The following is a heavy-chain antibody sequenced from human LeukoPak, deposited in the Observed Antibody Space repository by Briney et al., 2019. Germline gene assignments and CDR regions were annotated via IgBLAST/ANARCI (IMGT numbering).Heavy chain of an antibody. CDR2: ISNGGGAT. CDR1: GYTFSPYW. D-gene: IGHD3-10*02. CDR3: TRENYVPDS. V-gene: IGHV3-7*03. Sequence: GGSLRLSCVASGYTFSPYWMSWVRQTPGKGLEWVASISNGGGATFYGDSVRGRFTISRDDAKNSLFLQMNGLRSDDTAVHYCTRENYVPDSWGQGTLVTVSS. J-gene: IGHJ5*02.